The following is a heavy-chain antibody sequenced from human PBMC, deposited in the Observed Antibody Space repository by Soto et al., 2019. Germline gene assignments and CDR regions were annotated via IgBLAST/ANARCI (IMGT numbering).Heavy chain of an antibody. CDR1: GGSISSGGYY. CDR3: ARAFIKYSGYDYYFDY. J-gene: IGHJ4*02. CDR2: IYYSGST. Sequence: QVQLQESGPGLVKPSQTLSLTCTVSGGSISSGGYYWSWIRQHPGKGLEWIGYIYYSGSTYYNPSLKSRVTISVDTSKNQFSLKLSSVTAADTAVYYCARAFIKYSGYDYYFDYWGQGTLVTVSS. V-gene: IGHV4-31*03. D-gene: IGHD5-12*01.